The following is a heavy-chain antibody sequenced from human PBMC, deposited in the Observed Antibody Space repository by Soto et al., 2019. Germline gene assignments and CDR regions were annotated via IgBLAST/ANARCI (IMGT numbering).Heavy chain of an antibody. CDR3: VRVTGAERH. V-gene: IGHV3-53*01. Sequence: EVQLVESGGGLTQPGGSLRLSCVVSGFIVSRSHMMWVRQAPGKGLEVVSVIYNHGQINYVDPVKGRFTIARDNSKNTIYLQMNSLKVEDTAVYYCVRVTGAERHWGQGALVTVSS. CDR2: IYNHGQI. CDR1: GFIVSRSH. D-gene: IGHD7-27*01. J-gene: IGHJ4*02.